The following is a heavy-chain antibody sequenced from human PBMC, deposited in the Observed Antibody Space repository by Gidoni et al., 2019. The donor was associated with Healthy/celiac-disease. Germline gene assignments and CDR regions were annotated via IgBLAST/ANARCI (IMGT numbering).Heavy chain of an antibody. CDR1: GVTFRTAW. D-gene: IGHD4-17*01. J-gene: IGHJ6*04. V-gene: IGHV3-15*01. CDR2: IKSNTDGGTT. CDR3: TTEDYGDYPGMDV. Sequence: EVQLVESGGGLVKPGGAVRLSGAASGVTFRTAWMSWVRQAPGKGLEWFGRIKSNTDGGTTDYAAPVKGRFTISRDDSKNTLYLQMNSLKTEDTAVYYCTTEDYGDYPGMDVWGKGTTVTVSS.